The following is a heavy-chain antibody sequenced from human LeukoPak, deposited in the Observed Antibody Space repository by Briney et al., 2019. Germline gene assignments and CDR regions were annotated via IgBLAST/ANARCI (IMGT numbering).Heavy chain of an antibody. V-gene: IGHV4-59*08. CDR3: ARALLGEFPNYFDY. D-gene: IGHD3-16*01. CDR1: GGSISSYY. Sequence: PSETLSLTCTVSGGSISSYYWSWIRQPPGKGLEWIGYISYGGRTNYNPSLQSRVTISVDTSKTQFSPNLDSVTAADTAVYYCARALLGEFPNYFDYWGQGTLVTVSS. J-gene: IGHJ4*02. CDR2: ISYGGRT.